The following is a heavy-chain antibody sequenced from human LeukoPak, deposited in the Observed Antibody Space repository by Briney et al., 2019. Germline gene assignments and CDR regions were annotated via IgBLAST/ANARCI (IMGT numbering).Heavy chain of an antibody. Sequence: ASVKVSCKAPGYTFTGYYMHWVRQAPGQGLERMGRINPNSGGTNYAQKFQGRVTMTRDTSISTAYMELSRLRSDDTAVYYCARLSGAYGDYTAIDYWGQGTLVTVSS. J-gene: IGHJ4*02. CDR3: ARLSGAYGDYTAIDY. V-gene: IGHV1-2*06. CDR1: GYTFTGYY. D-gene: IGHD4-17*01. CDR2: INPNSGGT.